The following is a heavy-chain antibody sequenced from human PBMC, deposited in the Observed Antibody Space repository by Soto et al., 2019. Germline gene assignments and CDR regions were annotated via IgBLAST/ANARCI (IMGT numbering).Heavy chain of an antibody. CDR1: GYTFTGYY. CDR2: INPNSGGT. D-gene: IGHD3-9*01. Sequence: ASVKVSCKACGYTFTGYYMHWVRQAPGQGLEWMGWINPNSGGTNYAQKFQGWVTMTRDTSISTAYMELSRLRSDDTAVYYCARGDYDILTGTHIDAFDIWGQGTMVTVSS. J-gene: IGHJ3*02. V-gene: IGHV1-2*04. CDR3: ARGDYDILTGTHIDAFDI.